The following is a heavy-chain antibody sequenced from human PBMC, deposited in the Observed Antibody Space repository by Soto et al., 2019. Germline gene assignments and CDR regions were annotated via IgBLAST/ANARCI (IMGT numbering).Heavy chain of an antibody. CDR3: ARGGYNAPIVPYYYYYMDV. CDR1: GGSFSGYY. J-gene: IGHJ6*03. V-gene: IGHV4-34*01. D-gene: IGHD1-1*01. CDR2: INHSGST. Sequence: SETLSLTCAVYGGSFSGYYWSWIRQPPGKGLEWIGEINHSGSTNYNPSLKSRVTISVDTSKNQFSLKLSSVTAADTAVYYCARGGYNAPIVPYYYYYMDVWGKGTTVTVSS.